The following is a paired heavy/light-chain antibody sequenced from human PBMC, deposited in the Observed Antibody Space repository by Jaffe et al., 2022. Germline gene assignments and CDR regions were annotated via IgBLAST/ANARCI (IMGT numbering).Heavy chain of an antibody. D-gene: IGHD4-17*01. CDR3: ARGTVNDYGDYHAFDI. CDR1: GDTFRRNV. V-gene: IGHV1-69*01. CDR2: IIPVSDMT. J-gene: IGHJ3*02. Sequence: QVHLVQSGAGLKKPGSSVKVSCEASGDTFRRNVISWVRQAPGQGLEWMGGIIPVSDMTNLAQKYLAEKFQGRVTITADESTSTVYMELSSLTSEDTAVYFCARGTVNDYGDYHAFDIWGQGTMVTVSS.
Light chain of an antibody. V-gene: IGLV2-8*01. CDR1: TNDIGTYNY. CDR3: SSYAGRNTVI. CDR2: DLN. Sequence: QSALTQPPSASGSPGQSVTISCTGTTNDIGTYNYVSWYQQDPGQAPKLIIYDLNKRPSGVPDRFSGSKSGNTASLTVSGLQAEDEADYYCSSYAGRNTVIFGGGTKLTVL. J-gene: IGLJ2*01.